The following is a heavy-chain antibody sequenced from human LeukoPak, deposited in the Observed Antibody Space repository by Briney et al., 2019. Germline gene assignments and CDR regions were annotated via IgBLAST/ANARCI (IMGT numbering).Heavy chain of an antibody. J-gene: IGHJ4*02. CDR3: ARTGSDWYPLNN. CDR1: GGSISSYY. D-gene: IGHD6-19*01. CDR2: IYYSGST. Sequence: PSETLSLTCTVSGGSISSYYWSWIRQPPGKGLEWIANIYYSGSTNYNPSLKSRVTTSVDTSKNQFSLKLSSVTAADTAVYYCARTGSDWYPLNNWGQGTLVTVSS. V-gene: IGHV4-59*01.